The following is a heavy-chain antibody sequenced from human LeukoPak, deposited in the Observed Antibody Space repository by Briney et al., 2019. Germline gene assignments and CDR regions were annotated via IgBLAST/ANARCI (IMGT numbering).Heavy chain of an antibody. CDR3: ARFLYCTNGVCSTMPLDY. D-gene: IGHD2-8*01. J-gene: IGHJ4*02. CDR1: GYTFTSYG. V-gene: IGHV1-18*01. Sequence: GASVKVSCKASGYTFTSYGISWVRQAPGQGLEWMGWISAYNGNTNYAQKLQGRVTMTTDTSTSTAYMELRSLRSDDTAVYYCARFLYCTNGVCSTMPLDYWGQGTLVTVSS. CDR2: ISAYNGNT.